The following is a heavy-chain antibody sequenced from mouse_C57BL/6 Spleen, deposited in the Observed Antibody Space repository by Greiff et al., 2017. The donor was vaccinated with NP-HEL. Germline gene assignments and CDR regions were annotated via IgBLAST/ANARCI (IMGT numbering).Heavy chain of an antibody. CDR3: AREGTTVVAPGAMDY. CDR2: IYPGDGDT. Sequence: VQLQQSGPELVKPGASVKISCKASGYAFSSSWMNWVKQRPGKGLEWIGRIYPGDGDTNYNGKFKGKATLTADKSSSTAYMQLSSLTSEDSAVYFCAREGTTVVAPGAMDYWGQGTSVTVSS. J-gene: IGHJ4*01. V-gene: IGHV1-82*01. CDR1: GYAFSSSW. D-gene: IGHD1-1*01.